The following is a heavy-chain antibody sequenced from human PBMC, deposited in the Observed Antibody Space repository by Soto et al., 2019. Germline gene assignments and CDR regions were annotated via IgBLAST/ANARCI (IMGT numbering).Heavy chain of an antibody. V-gene: IGHV4-30-4*01. Sequence: PSETLSLTCTVSGGSISSGDYYWSWIRQPPGKGLEWIGYIYYSGSTYYNPSLKSRVTISVDTSKNQFSLKLSSVTAADTAVYYCATAYSSSSGEFDYWGNGTLLIVHS. CDR2: IYYSGST. D-gene: IGHD6-6*01. CDR3: ATAYSSSSGEFDY. J-gene: IGHJ4*01. CDR1: GGSISSGDYY.